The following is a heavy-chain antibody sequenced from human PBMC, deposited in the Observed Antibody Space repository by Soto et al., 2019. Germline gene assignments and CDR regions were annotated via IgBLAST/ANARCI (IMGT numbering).Heavy chain of an antibody. V-gene: IGHV4-34*01. CDR1: GGSFSGYY. CDR2: INHSGST. CDR3: ASSQQWLPWDYYYYMDV. Sequence: PSETLSLTCAVYGGSFSGYYWSWSRQPPGKGLEWIGEINHSGSTNYNPSLKSRVTISVDTSKNQFSLKLSSVTAADTAVYYCASSQQWLPWDYYYYMDVWGKGTTVTVSS. D-gene: IGHD6-19*01. J-gene: IGHJ6*03.